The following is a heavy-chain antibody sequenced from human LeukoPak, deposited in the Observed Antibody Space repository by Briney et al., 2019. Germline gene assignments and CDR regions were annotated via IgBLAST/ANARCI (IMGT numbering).Heavy chain of an antibody. J-gene: IGHJ4*02. Sequence: GGSLRLSCAASAFSLSAYNMNWVRQAPGKGLEWVSSISYTGTYIYYTDSVKGRFTISRDNAQNSLYLQMNSLRAEDTAIYYCVRDRGTYRPIDYWGQGTLVTVSS. CDR1: AFSLSAYN. V-gene: IGHV3-21*04. D-gene: IGHD1-26*01. CDR2: ISYTGTYI. CDR3: VRDRGTYRPIDY.